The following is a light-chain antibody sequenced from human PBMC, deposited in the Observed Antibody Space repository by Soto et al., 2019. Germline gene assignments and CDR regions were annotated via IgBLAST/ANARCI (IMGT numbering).Light chain of an antibody. CDR1: QSVSSNY. J-gene: IGKJ4*01. CDR3: QRYGSPPRFS. V-gene: IGKV3-20*01. CDR2: GAF. Sequence: EVVLTQSPGTLSLSPGERATLSCRASQSVSSNYLAWYQQKPGQAPRLLIYGAFTRATGIPDRFSGSGSGPNFILTFTALEPEDFAFINVQRYGSPPRFSSGGG.